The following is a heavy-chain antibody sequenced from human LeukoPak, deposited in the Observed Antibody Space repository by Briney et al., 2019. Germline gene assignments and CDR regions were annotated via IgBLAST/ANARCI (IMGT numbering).Heavy chain of an antibody. J-gene: IGHJ4*02. CDR1: GGSISSGNYH. V-gene: IGHV4-61*02. CDR3: ARVLWFGEFHYYFDY. Sequence: SETLSLTCTVSGGSISSGNYHWIWIRQPAGKGLEWIGRIYSSGNTNYNPSLKSRVTISVDTSKNQFSLKLSSVTAADTAVYYCARVLWFGEFHYYFDYWGQGTLVTVSS. CDR2: IYSSGNT. D-gene: IGHD3-10*01.